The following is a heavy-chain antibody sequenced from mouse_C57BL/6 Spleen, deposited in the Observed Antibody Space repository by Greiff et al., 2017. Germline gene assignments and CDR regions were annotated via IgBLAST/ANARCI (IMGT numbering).Heavy chain of an antibody. CDR3: ARGGDFGFDY. J-gene: IGHJ2*01. Sequence: QVQLQQSGAELAKPGASVKLSCKASGYTFTSYWMPWVKQRPGQGLEWIGYINPSSGYTKYNQKFKDKSTMTSEKSSSTAYMQLSSLTYEDTAVYYCARGGDFGFDYWGQGTTLTVSS. CDR2: INPSSGYT. CDR1: GYTFTSYW. V-gene: IGHV1-7*01.